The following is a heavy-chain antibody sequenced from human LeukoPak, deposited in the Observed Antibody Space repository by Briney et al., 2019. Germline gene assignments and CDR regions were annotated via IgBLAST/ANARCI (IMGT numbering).Heavy chain of an antibody. J-gene: IGHJ4*02. CDR1: GFTFSSYG. CDR3: AKAGYSSGWTRDYFDY. Sequence: GGSLRLFCAASGFTFSSYGMHWVRQAPGKGLEWVAVISYDGSNKYYADSVKGRFTISRDNSKNTLYLQMNSLRAEDTAVYYCAKAGYSSGWTRDYFDYWGQGTLVTVSS. CDR2: ISYDGSNK. V-gene: IGHV3-30*18. D-gene: IGHD6-19*01.